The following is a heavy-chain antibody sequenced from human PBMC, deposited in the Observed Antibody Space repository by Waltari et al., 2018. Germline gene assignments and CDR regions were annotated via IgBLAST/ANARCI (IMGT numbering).Heavy chain of an antibody. Sequence: QVQLVESGGGVVQPGRSLRPSCAAAGFTFSSYGLHWVRQAPGRGLGWVAVKWCDRSNKSYADSGKGRFTVARDNSKNTLDRQRNSLRAEDTAVYYCASTEAYCSSTSCSPFDDWGQGTLVTVSS. J-gene: IGHJ4*02. D-gene: IGHD2-2*01. CDR1: GFTFSSYG. CDR3: ASTEAYCSSTSCSPFDD. V-gene: IGHV3-33*01. CDR2: KWCDRSNK.